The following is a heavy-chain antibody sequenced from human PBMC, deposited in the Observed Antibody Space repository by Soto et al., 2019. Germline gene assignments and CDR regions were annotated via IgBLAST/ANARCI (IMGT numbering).Heavy chain of an antibody. J-gene: IGHJ5*02. CDR2: IYYSGST. CDR1: GGSISSYY. CDR3: ARGGYSNYDQYNWFDP. Sequence: SETLSLTCTVSGGSISSYYWSWIRQPPGKGLEWIGYIYYSGSTNYNPSLKSRVTISVDTSKNQFSLKLSSVTAADTAVYYCARGGYSNYDQYNWFDPWGQGTLVTVS. D-gene: IGHD4-4*01. V-gene: IGHV4-59*01.